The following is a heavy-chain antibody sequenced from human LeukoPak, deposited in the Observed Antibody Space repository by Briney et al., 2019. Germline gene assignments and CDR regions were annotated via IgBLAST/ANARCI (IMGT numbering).Heavy chain of an antibody. Sequence: GGSLRLSCAASGFTFSSYGMHWVRQAPGKGLEWVAGIWYDGRNKYYADSVKGRFTISRDNSKNTLYLQMHSLRAEDTAVYYCERGGGELEMATIKGLAAFDPWGQGTLVTVSS. D-gene: IGHD5-24*01. CDR1: GFTFSSYG. V-gene: IGHV3-33*01. CDR3: ERGGGELEMATIKGLAAFDP. CDR2: IWYDGRNK. J-gene: IGHJ5*02.